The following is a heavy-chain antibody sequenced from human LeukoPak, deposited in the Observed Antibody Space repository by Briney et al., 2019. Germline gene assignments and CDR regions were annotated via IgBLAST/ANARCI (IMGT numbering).Heavy chain of an antibody. V-gene: IGHV3-23*01. D-gene: IGHD2-8*01. J-gene: IGHJ6*03. CDR3: AKGPLGYCTNGVCERHYYYYMDV. CDR1: GFTFSSYA. CDR2: ISGSGGST. Sequence: GGSLRLSCAASGFTFSSYAMSWVRQAPGKGLEWVSAISGSGGSTYYADSVKGRFTISRDNSKNTLYLQMNSLRAEDTAVYYYAKGPLGYCTNGVCERHYYYYMDVWGKGTTVTVSS.